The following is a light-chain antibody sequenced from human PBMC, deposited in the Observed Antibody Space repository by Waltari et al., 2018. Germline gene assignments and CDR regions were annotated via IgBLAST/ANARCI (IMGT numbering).Light chain of an antibody. CDR2: GNK. J-gene: IGLJ3*02. V-gene: IGLV1-44*01. Sequence: QSVLTQPPSASGTPGQRVTISCSGSGSNIGSNTVNWYQQLPGTAPNLLIYGNKQRPSGVPDRFSGAKSGTSASLAISGRQSEDEADYYCAAWDDSLNGWVFGGGTKLTVL. CDR3: AAWDDSLNGWV. CDR1: GSNIGSNT.